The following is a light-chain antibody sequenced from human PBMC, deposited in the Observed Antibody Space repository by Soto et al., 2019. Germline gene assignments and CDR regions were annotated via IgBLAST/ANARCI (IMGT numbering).Light chain of an antibody. CDR3: QSYDSSLSSWV. CDR1: SSNIGAGYD. Sequence: QYVLTQPPSVSGAPGQRVTISCTGSSSNIGAGYDVHWYQQLPGTAPKLLIYGNSNRPSGVPDRFSGSKSGTSASLAITGLQTEDETDYYCQSYDSSLSSWVFGGGTQLTVL. CDR2: GNS. V-gene: IGLV1-40*01. J-gene: IGLJ3*02.